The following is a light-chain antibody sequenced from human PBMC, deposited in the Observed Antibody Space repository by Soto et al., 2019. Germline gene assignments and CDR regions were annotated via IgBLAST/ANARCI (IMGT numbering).Light chain of an antibody. CDR3: AAWDDSLSGSYV. CDR1: SSNIGSNY. CDR2: RNN. Sequence: QSVLTQPPSASRTPGQRVTISCSGSSSNIGSNYVYWYQQLPGTAPKLLIYRNNQRPSGVPDRFSGSKSGTSASLAISGLRSEDEADYYCAAWDDSLSGSYVFGTGTKVTV. V-gene: IGLV1-47*01. J-gene: IGLJ1*01.